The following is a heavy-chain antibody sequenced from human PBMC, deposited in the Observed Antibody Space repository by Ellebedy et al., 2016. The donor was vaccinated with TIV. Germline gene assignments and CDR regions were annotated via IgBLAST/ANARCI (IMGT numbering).Heavy chain of an antibody. D-gene: IGHD3-3*01. V-gene: IGHV3-48*01. Sequence: PGGSLRLSCVASGFTFSSYSMDWVRQAPGKGLEWVSYISSSSTTIYYADFVKVRFTISRDNAKNSLYLQMNNLRAEDTAVYYCARAGGGFLEWLSQDYFDYWGQGTLVTVSS. CDR2: ISSSSTTI. CDR1: GFTFSSYS. J-gene: IGHJ4*02. CDR3: ARAGGGFLEWLSQDYFDY.